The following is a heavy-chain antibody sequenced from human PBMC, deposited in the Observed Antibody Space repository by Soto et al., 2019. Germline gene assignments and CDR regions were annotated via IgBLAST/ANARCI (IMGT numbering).Heavy chain of an antibody. CDR1: GLIFSDYH. CDR2: IRRKANSYTT. Sequence: PGGSLRLSCAASGLIFSDYHMDWVRQAPGKGLEWVGRIRRKANSYTTEYAASVKGRFTISRDDSKNSLYLQMNSLKTEDTAVYYCAKASIYGTLEGMDVWGQGTTVTVSS. V-gene: IGHV3-72*01. D-gene: IGHD1-1*01. J-gene: IGHJ6*02. CDR3: AKASIYGTLEGMDV.